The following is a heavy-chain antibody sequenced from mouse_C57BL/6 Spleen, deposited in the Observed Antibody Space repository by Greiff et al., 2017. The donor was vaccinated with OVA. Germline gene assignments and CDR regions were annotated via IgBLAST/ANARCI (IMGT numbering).Heavy chain of an antibody. V-gene: IGHV1-18*01. CDR2: INPNNGGT. CDR1: GYTFTDYN. Sequence: VQLQQSGPELVKPGASVKLPCKASGYTFTDYNMDWVKQSHGKSLEWIGDINPNNGGTIYNQKFKGKATLTVDKSSSTAYMELRSLTSEDTAVYYCARSVTTVVATRYAMDDWGKGTSVTVSS. J-gene: IGHJ4*01. CDR3: ARSVTTVVATRYAMDD. D-gene: IGHD1-1*01.